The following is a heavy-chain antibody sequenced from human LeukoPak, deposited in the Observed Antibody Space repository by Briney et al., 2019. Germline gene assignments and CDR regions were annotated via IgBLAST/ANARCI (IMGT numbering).Heavy chain of an antibody. V-gene: IGHV3-48*04. Sequence: GGSLRLSCAASGFTFSSYSMNWVRQAPEKGLEWVSYISSSSSTIYYADSVKGRFTISRDNAKDSLYLQMNSLRAEDTAVYYCARVGRGYSYDLDYWGQGTLVTVSS. J-gene: IGHJ4*02. CDR2: ISSSSSTI. CDR3: ARVGRGYSYDLDY. D-gene: IGHD5-18*01. CDR1: GFTFSSYS.